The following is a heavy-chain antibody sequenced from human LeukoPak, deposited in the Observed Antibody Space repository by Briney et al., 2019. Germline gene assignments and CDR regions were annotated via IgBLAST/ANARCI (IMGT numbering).Heavy chain of an antibody. V-gene: IGHV3-9*01. CDR1: GFSFDDFA. CDR2: ITWNGGII. Sequence: PGRSLRLSCAASGFSFDDFAMHWVRQAPGKGLEWVSGITWNGGIIDYADSVKGRFTISRDNAKNSLYLQMNSLRAEDTALYYCATRYASGPIADYWGQGTLVTVSS. D-gene: IGHD3-10*01. J-gene: IGHJ4*02. CDR3: ATRYASGPIADY.